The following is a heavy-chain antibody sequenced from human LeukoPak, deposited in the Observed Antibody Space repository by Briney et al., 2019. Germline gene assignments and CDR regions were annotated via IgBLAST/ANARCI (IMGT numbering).Heavy chain of an antibody. CDR1: GGTFSSYA. D-gene: IGHD3-10*01. V-gene: IGHV1-69*04. J-gene: IGHJ4*02. CDR3: ARAGGGSGSYSGYYFDY. CDR2: IIPILGIA. Sequence: SVTLSCKASGGTFSSYAISWVRQAPGQGLEWMGRIIPILGIANYAQKFQGRVTITADKSTSTAYMELSSLRSEDTAVYYCARAGGGSGSYSGYYFDYWGQGTLVTVSS.